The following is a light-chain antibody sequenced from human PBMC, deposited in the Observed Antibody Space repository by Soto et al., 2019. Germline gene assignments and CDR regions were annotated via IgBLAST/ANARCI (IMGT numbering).Light chain of an antibody. Sequence: QAVVTQEPSLTVSPGGTVTLTCGSSTGVVTSGHYPYWFQQKPGQAPRTLIFDASNKHSWTPGRFSGSLLGGKAALTLSGAQPEDEADYYCLLFHSGPGVFGGGTKVTVL. CDR2: DAS. V-gene: IGLV7-46*01. CDR1: TGVVTSGHY. CDR3: LLFHSGPGV. J-gene: IGLJ3*02.